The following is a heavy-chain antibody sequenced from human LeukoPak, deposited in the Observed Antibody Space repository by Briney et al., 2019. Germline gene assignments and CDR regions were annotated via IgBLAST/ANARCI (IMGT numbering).Heavy chain of an antibody. D-gene: IGHD6-13*01. Sequence: GRSLILSCAASGFTFDDYAMHWVRHAPGKGLEWVSGISWNSGSIGYADSVKGRFTISRDNAKNSLYLQMNSLRAEDTALYYCAKAYSSSWGPFDYWGQGTLVTVSS. CDR1: GFTFDDYA. CDR2: ISWNSGSI. V-gene: IGHV3-9*01. CDR3: AKAYSSSWGPFDY. J-gene: IGHJ4*02.